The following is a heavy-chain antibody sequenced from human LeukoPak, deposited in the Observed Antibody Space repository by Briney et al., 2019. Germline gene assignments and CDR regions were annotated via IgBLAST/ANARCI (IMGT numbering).Heavy chain of an antibody. CDR1: GGSFSGYY. CDR2: INHSGST. Sequence: SETLSLTCAVYGGSFSGYYWSWTRQPPGKGLEWIGEINHSGSTNYNPSLKSRGTISVDTSKNQFSLKLSSVTAADTAVYYCARVVVVAATRGYYYYYMDVWGKGTTVTVSS. J-gene: IGHJ6*03. CDR3: ARVVVVAATRGYYYYYMDV. V-gene: IGHV4-34*01. D-gene: IGHD2-15*01.